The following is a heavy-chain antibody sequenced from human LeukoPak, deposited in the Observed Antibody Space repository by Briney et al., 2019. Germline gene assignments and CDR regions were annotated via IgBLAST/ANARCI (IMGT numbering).Heavy chain of an antibody. J-gene: IGHJ4*02. D-gene: IGHD4-11*01. CDR2: IYYSGTI. CDR1: GDSINSGGYY. V-gene: IGHV4-31*03. Sequence: SETLSLTCSVSGDSINSGGYYWGWIRQLPGTGLEWIGYIYYSGTIYYNPSLKSRVTMSVDTSKNQFSLNLSFVTAADTAIYYCARVRMSAYYYSSDYWGQGTLVTVSS. CDR3: ARVRMSAYYYSSDY.